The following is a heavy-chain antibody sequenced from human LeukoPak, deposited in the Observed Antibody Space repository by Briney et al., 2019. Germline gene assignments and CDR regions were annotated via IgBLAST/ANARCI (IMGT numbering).Heavy chain of an antibody. CDR3: ARERGRGRDSPWFDY. Sequence: QPGGSLRLSCAVSGFTFSGFWMSWSRQAPGKGLEWVASINSDGSEGYYADVVKGRFTISRDNSKNTLDLQMTGLRAEDTAVYYCARERGRGRDSPWFDYWGQGTLVTVSS. CDR2: INSDGSEG. D-gene: IGHD1-26*01. V-gene: IGHV3-7*03. J-gene: IGHJ4*02. CDR1: GFTFSGFW.